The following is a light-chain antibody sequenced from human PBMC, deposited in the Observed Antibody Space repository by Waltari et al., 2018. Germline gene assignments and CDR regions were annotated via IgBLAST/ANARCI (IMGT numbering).Light chain of an antibody. CDR3: QHYNKWPPWT. Sequence: EIVMTQSPDTLSVSPGESATPPCRASQSVNDNLAWYQQKPAQAPRPLIYGTSTRATGIPARFSGSGSGTEFTLTISSLQSEDFAVYYCQHYNKWPPWTFGQGTKVEIK. CDR2: GTS. CDR1: QSVNDN. V-gene: IGKV3-15*01. J-gene: IGKJ1*01.